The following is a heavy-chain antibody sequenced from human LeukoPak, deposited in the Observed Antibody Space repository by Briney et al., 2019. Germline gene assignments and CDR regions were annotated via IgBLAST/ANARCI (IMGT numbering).Heavy chain of an antibody. V-gene: IGHV3-53*05. Sequence: GGSLRLSCAASGFTVSSNYMSWVRQAPGKGLEWVSVIYSGGSTYYADSVKGRFTISRDNSKNTLYLQMNSLRAEDTAVYYCARAKWSGSYWFDPWGQGTLVTVSS. CDR2: IYSGGST. J-gene: IGHJ5*02. CDR1: GFTVSSNY. D-gene: IGHD1-26*01. CDR3: ARAKWSGSYWFDP.